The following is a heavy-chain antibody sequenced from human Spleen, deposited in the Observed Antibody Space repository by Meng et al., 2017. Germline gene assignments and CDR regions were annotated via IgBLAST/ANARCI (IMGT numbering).Heavy chain of an antibody. J-gene: IGHJ4*02. V-gene: IGHV4-31*03. Sequence: QVQLQESGPGLVKPSQTLSLTCTVSGDSFSSGDFCWSWIRQHPGKGLEWIGNIYYTGSAYYNPSLIRRVTISVDTSTNQLSLKLSSVTAADTAVYYCARGLGGLLDYWGQGTLVTVSS. CDR3: ARGLGGLLDY. CDR1: GDSFSSGDFC. D-gene: IGHD7-27*01. CDR2: IYYTGSA.